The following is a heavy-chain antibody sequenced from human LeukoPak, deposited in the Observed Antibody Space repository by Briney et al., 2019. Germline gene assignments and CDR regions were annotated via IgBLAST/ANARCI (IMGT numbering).Heavy chain of an antibody. CDR1: GYSISSGYY. V-gene: IGHV4-38-2*02. CDR3: ARGITMVRGVMDWFDP. CDR2: IYHSGST. Sequence: SETLSLTCTVSGYSISSGYYWGWIRQPPGKGLEWIGSIYHSGSTYYNPSLKSRVTISVDTSKNQFSLKLSSVTAADTAVYYCARGITMVRGVMDWFDPWGQGTLVTVSS. D-gene: IGHD3-10*01. J-gene: IGHJ5*02.